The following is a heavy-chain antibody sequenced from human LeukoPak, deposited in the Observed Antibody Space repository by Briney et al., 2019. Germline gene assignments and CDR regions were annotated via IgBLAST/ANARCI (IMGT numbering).Heavy chain of an antibody. CDR1: GYTFTDYY. D-gene: IGHD6-6*01. CDR3: ARGVIAARHYYYYYMDV. V-gene: IGHV1-2*02. Sequence: GASVKVSCKASGYTFTDYYMHWVRQAPGQGLEWMGWINPNNGGRIYAQKFQGRVAMTRDTSISTAYMEVSSLRSDDTAIYYCARGVIAARHYYYYYMDVWGKGTTVTVSS. CDR2: INPNNGGR. J-gene: IGHJ6*03.